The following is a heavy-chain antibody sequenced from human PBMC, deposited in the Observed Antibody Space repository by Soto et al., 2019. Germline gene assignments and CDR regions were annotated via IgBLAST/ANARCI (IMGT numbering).Heavy chain of an antibody. CDR3: GRQPPGSTTGYWFDP. D-gene: IGHD6-13*01. V-gene: IGHV4-4*02. CDR2: IYHSGST. CDR1: GGSISSSNW. J-gene: IGHJ5*02. Sequence: PSETLSLTCAVSGGSISSSNWWSWVRQPPGKGLEWIGEIYHSGSTNYNPSLKSRVTISVDKSKNQFSLKLTSIAAADTAVYYCGRQPPGSTTGYWFDPWGQGALVTVSS.